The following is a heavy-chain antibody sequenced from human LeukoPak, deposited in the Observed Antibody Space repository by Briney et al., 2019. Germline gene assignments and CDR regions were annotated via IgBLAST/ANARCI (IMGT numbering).Heavy chain of an antibody. CDR1: GFTFSSYG. J-gene: IGHJ3*02. CDR3: AKDHGEAYENDAFDI. CDR2: ISGSGGST. V-gene: IGHV3-23*01. D-gene: IGHD3-10*01. Sequence: GGSLRLSCAASGFTFSSYGMSWVRQAPGKGLEWVSAISGSGGSTYYADSVKGRFTISRDNSRNTLYLQMNSLRAEDTAVYYCAKDHGEAYENDAFDIWGQGTMVTVSS.